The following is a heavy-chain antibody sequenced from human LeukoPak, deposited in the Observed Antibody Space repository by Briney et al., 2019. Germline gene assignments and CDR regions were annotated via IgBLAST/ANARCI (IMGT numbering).Heavy chain of an antibody. CDR1: GFTFSSYA. J-gene: IGHJ4*02. CDR2: ISYDGSNK. CDR3: ARGYCSGGSCNDY. V-gene: IGHV3-30-3*01. Sequence: GGPLRLSCAASGFTFSSYAMHWVRQAPGKGLEWVALISYDGSNKYCADSVKGRFTISRDNSKNTLYLQMNSLRAEDTAVYYCARGYCSGGSCNDYWGQGTLVTVSS. D-gene: IGHD2-15*01.